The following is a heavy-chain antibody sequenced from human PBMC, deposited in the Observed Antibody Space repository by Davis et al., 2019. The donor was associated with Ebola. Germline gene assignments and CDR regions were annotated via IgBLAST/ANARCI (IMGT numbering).Heavy chain of an antibody. D-gene: IGHD1-1*01. CDR1: GGSISSSNW. J-gene: IGHJ5*02. Sequence: MPSETLSLTCAVSGGSISSSNWWSWVRQPPGKGLEWIGEIYHSGSTNYNPSLKSRVTISVDKSKNQFSLKLSSVTAADTAVYYCAGPLDRHNWFDPWGQGTLVTVSS. CDR3: AGPLDRHNWFDP. CDR2: IYHSGST. V-gene: IGHV4-4*02.